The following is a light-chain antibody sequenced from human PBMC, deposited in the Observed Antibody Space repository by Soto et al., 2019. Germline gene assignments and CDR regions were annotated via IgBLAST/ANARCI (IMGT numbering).Light chain of an antibody. V-gene: IGKV1-6*01. CDR2: AAS. J-gene: IGKJ4*01. CDR1: QGIRND. CDR3: LQDSNYPLT. Sequence: AIQMTQSPSSLSASVGDRVTITCRASQGIRNDLGWYQQKPGKAPRLLIYAASSLQSGVPSRFSGSGSGTDFTLTISSLQPEDCAAYYCLQDSNYPLTFGGGTKVEIK.